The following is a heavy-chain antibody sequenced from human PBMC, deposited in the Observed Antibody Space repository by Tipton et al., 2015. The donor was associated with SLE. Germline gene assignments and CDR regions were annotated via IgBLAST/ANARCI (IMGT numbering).Heavy chain of an antibody. J-gene: IGHJ5*02. CDR3: ARGGIQLWNWFDP. CDR2: IYYGGTA. Sequence: LRLSCTVSGGSISTYYWSWIRQPPGRGLEWIGFIYYGGTANNNPSLKSRVTISVDRSKNQFSLKLNSVTAADTAVYYCARGGIQLWNWFDPWGQGTLVTVSS. CDR1: GGSISTYY. D-gene: IGHD5-18*01. V-gene: IGHV4-59*08.